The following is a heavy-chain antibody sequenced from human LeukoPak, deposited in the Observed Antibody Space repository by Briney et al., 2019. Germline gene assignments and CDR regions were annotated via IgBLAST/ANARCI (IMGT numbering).Heavy chain of an antibody. Sequence: SETLSLTCTVSGGSFSSYYWSWIRQPAGKGLEWIGYISYSGNTNYNPSLKSRVTISVDTSKNQFSLKMTSVTAADTAMYYCARAGGDISSSQDLDYWGQGTLVTVSS. J-gene: IGHJ4*02. D-gene: IGHD6-6*01. CDR3: ARAGGDISSSQDLDY. CDR1: GGSFSSYY. V-gene: IGHV4-59*01. CDR2: ISYSGNT.